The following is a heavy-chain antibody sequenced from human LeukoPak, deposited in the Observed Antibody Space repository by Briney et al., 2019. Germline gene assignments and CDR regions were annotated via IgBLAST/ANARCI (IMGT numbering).Heavy chain of an antibody. CDR1: GFTFSDYY. CDR3: ARAKVPGTYYAMDV. V-gene: IGHV3-11*01. CDR2: ISSSGSSR. J-gene: IGHJ6*02. D-gene: IGHD6-19*01. Sequence: PGGSLRLSCAASGFTFSDYYVSWIRLAPGKGLELVSYISSSGSSRYDADSVKGRFIISRDNAKKSLYLQMNSLRAEDTAVYYCARAKVPGTYYAMDVWGQGTTVTVSS.